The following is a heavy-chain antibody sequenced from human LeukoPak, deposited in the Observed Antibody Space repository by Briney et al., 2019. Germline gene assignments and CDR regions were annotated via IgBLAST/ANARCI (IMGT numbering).Heavy chain of an antibody. Sequence: SETLSLPCAVYGGSFSGYYWSWIRQPPGKGLEWIGEINHSGSTNYNPSLKSRVTISVDTSKNQFSLKLSSVTAADTAVYYCASIRTIRTGRTAAGTDYWGQGTLVTVSS. CDR1: GGSFSGYY. V-gene: IGHV4-34*01. D-gene: IGHD6-13*01. CDR3: ASIRTIRTGRTAAGTDY. J-gene: IGHJ4*02. CDR2: INHSGST.